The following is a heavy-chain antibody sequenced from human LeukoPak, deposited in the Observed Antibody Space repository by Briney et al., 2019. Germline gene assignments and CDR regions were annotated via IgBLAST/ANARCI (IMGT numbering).Heavy chain of an antibody. Sequence: PGGSLRLSCAASGFTFSTYSMNWVRQTPGKGLEWVSSISSSSSYIYYADSMKGRFSISRDNAKNSLSLQMNSLRAEDTAVYYCARSPAGANYYLDVWGKGTTVTISS. CDR3: ARSPAGANYYLDV. D-gene: IGHD1-14*01. V-gene: IGHV3-21*01. J-gene: IGHJ6*03. CDR1: GFTFSTYS. CDR2: ISSSSSYI.